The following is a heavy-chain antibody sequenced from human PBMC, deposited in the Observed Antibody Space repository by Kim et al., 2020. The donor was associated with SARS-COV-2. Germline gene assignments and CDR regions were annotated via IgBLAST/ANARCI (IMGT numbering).Heavy chain of an antibody. Sequence: GGSLRLSCAASGFTFSDYYMSWIRQAPGKGLEWVSYISSSGSTIYYADSVKGRFTISRDNAKNSLYLQMNSLRAEDTAVYYCARTYSGYVVFGQNKNNWFDPWGQGTLVTVSS. CDR1: GFTFSDYY. CDR3: ARTYSGYVVFGQNKNNWFDP. D-gene: IGHD5-12*01. CDR2: ISSSGSTI. V-gene: IGHV3-11*01. J-gene: IGHJ5*02.